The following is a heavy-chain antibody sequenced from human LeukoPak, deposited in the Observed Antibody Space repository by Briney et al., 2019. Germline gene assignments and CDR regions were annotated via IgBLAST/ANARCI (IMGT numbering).Heavy chain of an antibody. D-gene: IGHD3-16*01. CDR1: GFTFSSYW. V-gene: IGHV3-7*01. Sequence: QPGGSLRLSCAVSGFTFSSYWMSWVRQAPGKGLEWVANIKQDGSEKYYVDSVKGRFTISRDNAKNSLYLQMNSLRAEDTAVYYCARDVWGRSCAFYFDYWGQGTLVTVSS. CDR3: ARDVWGRSCAFYFDY. J-gene: IGHJ4*02. CDR2: IKQDGSEK.